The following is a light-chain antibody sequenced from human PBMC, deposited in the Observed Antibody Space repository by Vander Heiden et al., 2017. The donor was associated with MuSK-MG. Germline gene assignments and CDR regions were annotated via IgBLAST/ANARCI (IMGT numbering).Light chain of an antibody. CDR3: QAWDSSTVV. Sequence: SYEPTQQPTVSVSLGKTTSITCSGVKLGDKYACWYQQKPGQCPVLVIYKDSKRPSGIPERFSGSNSGNTATLTISGTQAMDEADYYCQAWDSSTVVFGGGTKLTVL. CDR2: KDS. V-gene: IGLV3-1*01. CDR1: KLGDKY. J-gene: IGLJ2*01.